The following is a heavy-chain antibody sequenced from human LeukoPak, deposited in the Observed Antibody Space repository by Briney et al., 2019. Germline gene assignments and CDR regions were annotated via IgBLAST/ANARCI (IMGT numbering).Heavy chain of an antibody. V-gene: IGHV3-33*01. CDR2: IWHDGSNK. CDR3: ARRGENWPFDF. Sequence: PGGSLRLSCAASGFTFSNYGMHWVRQAPGKGLEWVAVIWHDGSNKYYPDSVKGRFTISRDNSKNTLYLQMNSLRAEDTAVYYCARRGENWPFDFWGQGTLVTVSS. J-gene: IGHJ4*02. CDR1: GFTFSNYG. D-gene: IGHD3-16*01.